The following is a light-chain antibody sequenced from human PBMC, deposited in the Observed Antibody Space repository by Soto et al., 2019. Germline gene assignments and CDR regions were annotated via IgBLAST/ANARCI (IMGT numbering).Light chain of an antibody. V-gene: IGLV2-14*01. CDR1: SSDVGANNY. Sequence: QSVLTQPASVSGSPGQSITISCTGTSSDVGANNYVSWYQQHPGKANRLMIYDVSNRPSGVSNRFSGSKSGNKVSLTISGLQAEDEADYYCSSYTSSRTVVFGGGTKVTVL. CDR2: DVS. CDR3: SSYTSSRTVV. J-gene: IGLJ3*02.